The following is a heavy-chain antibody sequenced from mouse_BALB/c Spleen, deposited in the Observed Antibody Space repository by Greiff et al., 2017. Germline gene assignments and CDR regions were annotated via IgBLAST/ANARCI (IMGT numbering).Heavy chain of an antibody. D-gene: IGHD1-1*01. J-gene: IGHJ4*01. V-gene: IGHV5-9-4*01. CDR1: GFTFSSYA. CDR3: ARDYYYGSRYYYAMDY. Sequence: EVQVVESGGGLVKPGGSLKLSCAASGFTFSSYAMSWVRQSPEKRLEWVAEISSGGSYTYYPDTVTGRFTISRDNAKNTLYLEMSSLRSEDTAMYYCARDYYYGSRYYYAMDYWGQGTSVTVSS. CDR2: ISSGGSYT.